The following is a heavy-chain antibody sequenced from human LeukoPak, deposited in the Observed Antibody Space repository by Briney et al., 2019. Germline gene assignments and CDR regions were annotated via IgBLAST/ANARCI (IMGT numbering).Heavy chain of an antibody. CDR1: GFTVSNNH. V-gene: IGHV3-53*01. CDR2: IYSGGTT. Sequence: PGGSLRLSCAASGFTVSNNHMSWVRQAPGKGLKWVSIIYSGGTTYYADSVTGRFTISRDKSKNTLYLQMNTLAAEDRAVYYCARDADYGGSPDAFDVWGRGTIVTVSS. J-gene: IGHJ3*01. CDR3: ARDADYGGSPDAFDV. D-gene: IGHD4-23*01.